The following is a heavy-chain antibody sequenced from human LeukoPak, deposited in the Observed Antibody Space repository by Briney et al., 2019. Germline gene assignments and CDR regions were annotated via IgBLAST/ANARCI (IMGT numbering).Heavy chain of an antibody. CDR1: GFTFSSYS. CDR2: ISSGSSYI. Sequence: GRSLRLSCAASGFTFSSYSMNWVRQAPGKGLEWVSSISSGSSYIYYADSVKGRFTISRDNSKNTLYLQMNSLRAEDTAVYYCAHSPMTTYDYWGQGTLVTVSS. D-gene: IGHD4-17*01. CDR3: AHSPMTTYDY. J-gene: IGHJ4*02. V-gene: IGHV3-21*04.